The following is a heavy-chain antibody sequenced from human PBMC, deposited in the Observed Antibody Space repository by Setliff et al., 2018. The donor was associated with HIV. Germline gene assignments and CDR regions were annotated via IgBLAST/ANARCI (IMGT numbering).Heavy chain of an antibody. Sequence: GASVKVSCKPSGYTFDIYYIHWVRQAPGQGREWMGVIDPTGGRTTYAQKFEDRVTMTRDLSTSTVYMELTRLKSEDVAIYYCARDGINYDFWSGQNASNWFDPWGQGTLVTVSS. V-gene: IGHV1-46*02. J-gene: IGHJ5*02. CDR3: ARDGINYDFWSGQNASNWFDP. CDR2: IDPTGGRT. CDR1: GYTFDIYY. D-gene: IGHD3-3*01.